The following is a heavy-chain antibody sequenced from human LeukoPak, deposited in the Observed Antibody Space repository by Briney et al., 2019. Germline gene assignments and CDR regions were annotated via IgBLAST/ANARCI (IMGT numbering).Heavy chain of an antibody. J-gene: IGHJ4*02. CDR2: IYYSGST. CDR1: GGSISSYY. V-gene: IGHV4-59*01. D-gene: IGHD6-13*01. CDR3: ARGGKRIAARFDY. Sequence: SETLSLTCTVSGGSISSYYWSWIRQPPGKGLEWIGYIYYSGSTNYNPSLKSRVTISVDTSKNQFSPKLSSVTAADTAVYYCARGGKRIAARFDYWGQGTLVTVSS.